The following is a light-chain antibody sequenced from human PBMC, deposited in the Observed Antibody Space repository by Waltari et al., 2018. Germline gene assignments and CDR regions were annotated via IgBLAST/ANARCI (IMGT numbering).Light chain of an antibody. CDR1: SSDVGNYNL. CDR2: DDN. V-gene: IGLV2-23*01. CDR3: CSYAGSYTWV. Sequence: QSALTQPASVSGSPGQSITISCTGTSSDVGNYNLVSWYQQYPGKAPKVMMYDDNRRPVGVSERFSGPKSGNTASLTISGVQAEDEADYYCCSYAGSYTWVFGGGTKLTVL. J-gene: IGLJ3*02.